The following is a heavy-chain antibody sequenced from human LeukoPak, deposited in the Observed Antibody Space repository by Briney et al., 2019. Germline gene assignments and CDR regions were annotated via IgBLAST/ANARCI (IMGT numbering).Heavy chain of an antibody. D-gene: IGHD3-10*01. J-gene: IGHJ5*02. Sequence: PAETESLTCAVYGGSFSGYYWSWIRQPPGKGLEWIGEINHSGCTNYNPSLKSRVTISVNTSKNQFSLKLSSVTAADTAVYYCASPLWFGGPWGQGTLVPVPT. CDR2: INHSGCT. CDR1: GGSFSGYY. CDR3: ASPLWFGGP. V-gene: IGHV4-34*01.